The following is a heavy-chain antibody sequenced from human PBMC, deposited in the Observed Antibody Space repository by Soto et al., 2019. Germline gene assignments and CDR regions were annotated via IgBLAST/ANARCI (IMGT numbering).Heavy chain of an antibody. CDR1: GDTFNFYS. V-gene: IGHV1-69*02. J-gene: IGHJ4*02. CDR3: ASSYGSGYRAFDY. Sequence: QVQLVQSGAEVKRPGSSVKVSCKASGDTFNFYSINWVRQAPGLGLEWVGRVNPIVSMSNYAQKFQGRVTMTADKSTSTAYMELSSLRSEDTAIYYRASSYGSGYRAFDYWGQGALVTVSS. CDR2: VNPIVSMS. D-gene: IGHD3-10*01.